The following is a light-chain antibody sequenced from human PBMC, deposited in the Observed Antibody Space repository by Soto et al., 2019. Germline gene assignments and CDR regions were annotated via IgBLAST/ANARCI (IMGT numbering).Light chain of an antibody. V-gene: IGKV1-39*01. CDR2: DAS. Sequence: DIQMTQSPSSLSASVGDRVTITCRASQSISNSLHWYQQKPGKAPNLLIYDASNLQSGVPSRFSGSVSGTDFTLTISSLQPEDFATYYCQQSYSINSCAFGQGTKLEIK. CDR1: QSISNS. CDR3: QQSYSINSCA. J-gene: IGKJ2*01.